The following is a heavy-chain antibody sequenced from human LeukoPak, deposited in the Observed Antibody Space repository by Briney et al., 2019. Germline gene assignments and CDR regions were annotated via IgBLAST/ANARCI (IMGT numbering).Heavy chain of an antibody. Sequence: ASVKVSCKASGGTFSSYAISWVRQAPGQGPEWMGRIIPILGIANYAQKFQGRVTITRDTSASTAYMELSSLRSEDTAVYYCARGYYDSSGYFYWGQGTLVTVSS. J-gene: IGHJ4*02. CDR3: ARGYYDSSGYFY. V-gene: IGHV1-69*04. CDR2: IIPILGIA. CDR1: GGTFSSYA. D-gene: IGHD3-22*01.